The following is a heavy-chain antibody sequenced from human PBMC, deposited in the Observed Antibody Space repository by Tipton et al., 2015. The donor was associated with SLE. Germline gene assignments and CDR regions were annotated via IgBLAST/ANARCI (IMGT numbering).Heavy chain of an antibody. Sequence: TLSLTCTVSGGSISSSSYYWGWIRQPPGKGLEWIGYIYYSGSTYYNPSLKSRVTISVDTSKNQFSLKLSSVTAADTAVYYCARVWVYSSGRGYFDYWGQGTLVTVSS. J-gene: IGHJ4*02. CDR2: IYYSGST. CDR1: GGSISSSSYY. D-gene: IGHD6-19*01. V-gene: IGHV4-30-4*08. CDR3: ARVWVYSSGRGYFDY.